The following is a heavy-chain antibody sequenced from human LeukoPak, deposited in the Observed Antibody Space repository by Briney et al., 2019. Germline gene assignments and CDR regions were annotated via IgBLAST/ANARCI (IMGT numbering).Heavy chain of an antibody. D-gene: IGHD3-3*01. V-gene: IGHV4-34*01. Sequence: SETLSLTCAVYGGSFSGYYWSWIRQPPGKGLEWIGEINHSGSTNYNPSLKSRVTISVDTSKNQFSLKLSSVTAADTAVYYCARAHYYDFWSGYYKGIMGMDVWGQGTTVTVSS. J-gene: IGHJ6*02. CDR2: INHSGST. CDR3: ARAHYYDFWSGYYKGIMGMDV. CDR1: GGSFSGYY.